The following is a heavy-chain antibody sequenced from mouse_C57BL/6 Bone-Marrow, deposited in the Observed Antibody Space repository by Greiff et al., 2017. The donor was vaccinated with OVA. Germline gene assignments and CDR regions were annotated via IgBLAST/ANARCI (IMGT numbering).Heavy chain of an antibody. D-gene: IGHD1-1*01. J-gene: IGHJ1*03. Sequence: QVQLQQPGAELVKPGASVKLSCKASGYTFTSYWMQWVKQRPGQGLEWIGEIDPSDSYTNYNQKFKGKATLTVDTSSSTAYMQLSSLTSEDSAVYYCAREGITTVVAFYWYFDVWGTGTTVTVS. V-gene: IGHV1-50*01. CDR2: IDPSDSYT. CDR1: GYTFTSYW. CDR3: AREGITTVVAFYWYFDV.